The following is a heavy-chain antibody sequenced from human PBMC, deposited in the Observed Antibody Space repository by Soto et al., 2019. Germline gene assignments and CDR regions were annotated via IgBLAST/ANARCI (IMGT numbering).Heavy chain of an antibody. CDR3: ASGLGYCSSTSCPADQLFDI. CDR2: IKQDGSEK. D-gene: IGHD2-2*01. Sequence: GGSLRLSCAASGFTFSSYWMSWVRQAPGKGLEWVANIKQDGSEKYYVDSVKGRFTISRDNAKNSLYLQMNSLRAEDTAVYYCASGLGYCSSTSCPADQLFDIWGQGTMVTVSS. J-gene: IGHJ3*02. CDR1: GFTFSSYW. V-gene: IGHV3-7*05.